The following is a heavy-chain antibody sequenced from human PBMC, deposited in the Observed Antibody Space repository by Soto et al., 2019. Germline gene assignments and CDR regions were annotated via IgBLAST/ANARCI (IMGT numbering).Heavy chain of an antibody. CDR3: ASLYSSSWYGASWFDP. J-gene: IGHJ5*02. CDR1: GGSISSGDYY. Sequence: SETLSLTCTVSGGSISSGDYYWSWIRQPPGKGLEWIGYIYYSGSTYYNPSLKSRVTISVDTSKNQFSLKLSSVTAADTAVYYCASLYSSSWYGASWFDPWGQGTLVTVSS. V-gene: IGHV4-30-4*01. CDR2: IYYSGST. D-gene: IGHD6-13*01.